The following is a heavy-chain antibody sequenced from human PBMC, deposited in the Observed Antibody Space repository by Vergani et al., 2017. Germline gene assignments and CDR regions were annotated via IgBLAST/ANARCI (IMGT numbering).Heavy chain of an antibody. Sequence: QVQLQQWGAGVVKPSGTLSLTCAVFGESFSSFYWSWIRQPPGKGLEWIGEINNDGHTNYNPSLERRVTVSRDTAKNQFSLNLMSVTAADTAMYYCAVRPRVNLVGGEIVTKSTFDYWIQGSLVTVSS. V-gene: IGHV4-34*02. CDR2: INNDGHT. D-gene: IGHD3-10*01. CDR1: GESFSSFY. J-gene: IGHJ4*02. CDR3: AVRPRVNLVGGEIVTKSTFDY.